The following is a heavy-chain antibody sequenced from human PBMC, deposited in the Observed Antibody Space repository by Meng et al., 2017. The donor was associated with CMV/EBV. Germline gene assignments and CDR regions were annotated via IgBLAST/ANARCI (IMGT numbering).Heavy chain of an antibody. V-gene: IGHV3-30*04. J-gene: IGHJ5*02. CDR3: AREAHEGSYNWFDP. D-gene: IGHD1-26*01. Sequence: GESLKISYAASGFTFSSYAMHWVRQAPGKGLEWVAVISYDGSNKYYADSVKGRFTISRDNSKNTLYLQMNSLRAEDTAVYYCAREAHEGSYNWFDPWGQGTLVTVSS. CDR1: GFTFSSYA. CDR2: ISYDGSNK.